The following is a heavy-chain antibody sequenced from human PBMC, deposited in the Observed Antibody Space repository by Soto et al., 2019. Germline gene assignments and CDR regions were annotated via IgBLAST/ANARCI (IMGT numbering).Heavy chain of an antibody. D-gene: IGHD3-22*01. CDR3: ARDYYDSSGYYPPSFDY. Sequence: PGGSLRLSCAASGFIFSSYGMHWVRQAPGKGLQWVAVISYDGRNTYHEDSVKGRFTISRDNSENTLYLQMNSLRAEDTAVYYCARDYYDSSGYYPPSFDYWGQGTLVTVSS. J-gene: IGHJ4*02. CDR1: GFIFSSYG. CDR2: ISYDGRNT. V-gene: IGHV3-30*03.